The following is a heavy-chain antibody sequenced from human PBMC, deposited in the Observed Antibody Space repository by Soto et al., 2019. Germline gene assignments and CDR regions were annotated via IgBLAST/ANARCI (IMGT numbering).Heavy chain of an antibody. CDR3: ARASGGVFGIIIEGSNWLGP. J-gene: IGHJ5*02. Sequence: ASVKVCCKAPADTFTSYTTHCVRQAPGHGLEWMGIINPNGGSPRFAQTFQGRITMTTDTTTSTVYMELTSLRSEDTAVYYCARASGGVFGIIIEGSNWLGPYDHGSRVAVSS. CDR2: INPNGGSP. D-gene: IGHD1-26*01. V-gene: IGHV1-46*03. CDR1: ADTFTSYT.